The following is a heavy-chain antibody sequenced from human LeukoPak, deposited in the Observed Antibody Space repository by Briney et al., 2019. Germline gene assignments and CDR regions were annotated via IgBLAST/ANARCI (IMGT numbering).Heavy chain of an antibody. CDR3: ARVLDSSGHIVDY. V-gene: IGHV4-59*01. CDR1: GGSISSYY. J-gene: IGHJ4*02. Sequence: SETLSLTCTVSGGSISSYYWSWIRQPPGKGLEWIGYIYYSGSTNYNPSLKSRVTISVDTSKDQFSLKLSSVTAADTAVYYCARVLDSSGHIVDYWGQGTLVTVSS. CDR2: IYYSGST. D-gene: IGHD3-22*01.